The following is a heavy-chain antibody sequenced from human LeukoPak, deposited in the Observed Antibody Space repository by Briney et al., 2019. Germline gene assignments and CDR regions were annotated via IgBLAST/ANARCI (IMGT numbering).Heavy chain of an antibody. CDR3: ARATTVTTNAGFVY. Sequence: SETLSLTCTVSGGSISSYYWSWIRQPPGKGLEWIGYIYYSGSTNYNPSLKSRVTISVDTSKNQFSLKLSSVTAADTAVYYCARATTVTTNAGFVYWGQGTLVTVSS. V-gene: IGHV4-59*01. J-gene: IGHJ4*02. CDR1: GGSISSYY. CDR2: IYYSGST. D-gene: IGHD4-17*01.